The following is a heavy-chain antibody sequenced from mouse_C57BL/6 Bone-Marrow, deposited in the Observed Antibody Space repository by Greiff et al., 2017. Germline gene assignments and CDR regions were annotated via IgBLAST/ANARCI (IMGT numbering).Heavy chain of an antibody. CDR3: TPHYYAMDY. CDR2: IDPENGDT. J-gene: IGHJ4*01. Sequence: VQLQQSGAELVRPGASVKLSCTASGFNIKDDYMHWVKQRPEQGLEWIGWIDPENGDTEYASKFQGKATITADTSSNTAYLQLSSLPSEDTAVYYCTPHYYAMDYWGQGTSVTVSS. V-gene: IGHV14-4*01. CDR1: GFNIKDDY.